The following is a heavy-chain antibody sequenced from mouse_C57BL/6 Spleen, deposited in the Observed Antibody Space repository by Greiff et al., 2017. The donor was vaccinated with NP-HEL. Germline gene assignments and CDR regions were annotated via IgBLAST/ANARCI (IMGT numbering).Heavy chain of an antibody. CDR1: GFSLTSYG. D-gene: IGHD1-1*01. CDR3: ARLDDGSSYYAMDY. J-gene: IGHJ4*01. V-gene: IGHV2-6*03. Sequence: VQGVESGPGLVAPSQSLSITCTVSGFSLTSYGVHWVRQPPGKGLEWLVVIWSDGSTTYNSALKSRLSISKDNSKSQVFLKMNSLQTDDTAMYYCARLDDGSSYYAMDYWGQGTSVTVSS. CDR2: IWSDGST.